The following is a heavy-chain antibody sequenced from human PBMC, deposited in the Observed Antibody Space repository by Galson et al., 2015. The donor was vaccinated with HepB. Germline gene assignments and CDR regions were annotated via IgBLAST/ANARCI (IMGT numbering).Heavy chain of an antibody. CDR2: ISAYNGNT. V-gene: IGHV1-18*01. CDR3: ARGKGATVTTWAYYYYGLDV. CDR1: GYTFTSYG. Sequence: SVKASCKASGYTFTSYGISWVRQAPGQGLEWMGWISAYNGNTNYAQKLQGRVTMTTDTSTSTAYMDLRSLRSDDTAVYYCARGKGATVTTWAYYYYGLDVWGQGTTVTVSS. J-gene: IGHJ6*02. D-gene: IGHD4-17*01.